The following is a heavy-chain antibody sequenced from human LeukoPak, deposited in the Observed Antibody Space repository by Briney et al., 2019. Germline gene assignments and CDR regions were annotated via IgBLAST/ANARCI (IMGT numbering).Heavy chain of an antibody. CDR3: ACTSGYDFSSYYYYYMDV. D-gene: IGHD5-12*01. V-gene: IGHV3-21*01. CDR1: GFTFSSYS. Sequence: GGSLRLSCAASGFTFSSYSMNWVRQAPGKGLERVSSISSGSSYIYYADSVKGRFTISRDNAKNSLYLQMNSLSAEDTAVYYCACTSGYDFSSYYYYYMDVWGKGTTVTVSS. J-gene: IGHJ6*03. CDR2: ISSGSSYI.